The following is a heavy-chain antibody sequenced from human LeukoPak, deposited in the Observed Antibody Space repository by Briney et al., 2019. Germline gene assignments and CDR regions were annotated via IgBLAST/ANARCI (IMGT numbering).Heavy chain of an antibody. J-gene: IGHJ4*02. CDR2: INAGNGHT. V-gene: IGHV1-3*01. D-gene: IGHD3-3*01. CDR3: ARGIWSRTVSSYYFDC. Sequence: ASVKVSWKASGYTFTNYAMQWVRQAPGQRLEWMGWINAGNGHTRYSQRFQGRVTITRDTSASTVYMEVTSLRFEDTAVYYCARGIWSRTVSSYYFDCWGQGTLVTVSS. CDR1: GYTFTNYA.